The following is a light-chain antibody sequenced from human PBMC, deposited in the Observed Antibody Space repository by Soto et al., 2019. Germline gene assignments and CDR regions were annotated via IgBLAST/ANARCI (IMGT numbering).Light chain of an antibody. J-gene: IGLJ1*01. Sequence: QSVLTQPPPASGSPGQSVTISCTGTSSDVGGYNFVSWHQQHPGQAPKLLIYEVSRRPSGVSHRFSGSKSGNTASLTISGLQADDEADYYCCSYADKYTYIFGTGTKVTVL. CDR3: CSYADKYTYI. CDR2: EVS. V-gene: IGLV2-8*01. CDR1: SSDVGGYNF.